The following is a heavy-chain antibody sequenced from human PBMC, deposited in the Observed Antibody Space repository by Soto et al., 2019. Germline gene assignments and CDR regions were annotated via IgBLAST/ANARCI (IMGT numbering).Heavy chain of an antibody. D-gene: IGHD3-10*01. V-gene: IGHV1-69*06. J-gene: IGHJ6*02. CDR2: INPIFGTA. CDR1: GGTFSSYA. Sequence: SAKVSCKASGGTFSSYAISWVRQAPGQGLEWMGGINPIFGTANYAQKVQGGVTITADKSTSTAYMELSSLRSEDTAVYYCAKGAYGSGSYHYYYGMDVWGQGTTVTVSS. CDR3: AKGAYGSGSYHYYYGMDV.